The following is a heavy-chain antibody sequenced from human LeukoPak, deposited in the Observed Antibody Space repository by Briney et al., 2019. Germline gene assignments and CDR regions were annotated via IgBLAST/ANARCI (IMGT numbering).Heavy chain of an antibody. D-gene: IGHD6-13*01. J-gene: IGHJ4*02. CDR3: ARYDPSGIAAAGDY. CDR2: IIPIFGTA. V-gene: IGHV1-69*13. CDR1: EYTFTGYY. Sequence: SVKVSCKASEYTFTGYYMHWVRQAPGQGLEWMGGIIPIFGTANYAQKFQGRVTITADESTSTAYMDLRSLRSEDTAVYFCARYDPSGIAAAGDYWGQGTLVTVSS.